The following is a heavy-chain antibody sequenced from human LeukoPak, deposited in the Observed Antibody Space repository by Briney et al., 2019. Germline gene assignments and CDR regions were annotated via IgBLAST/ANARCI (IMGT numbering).Heavy chain of an antibody. CDR2: INHRGGT. D-gene: IGHD3-10*01. CDR1: GESFGDYY. J-gene: IGHJ5*02. V-gene: IGHV4-34*01. CDR3: VRLLPMIRGHWFDP. Sequence: ASETLSLTCAVYGESFGDYYWSWIRQSPGKGLKWIGDINHRGGTNYNASLKSRVTLFVHTSKNQFSLQLTSVTAADTAMYYCVRLLPMIRGHWFDPWGQGTLVTVSS.